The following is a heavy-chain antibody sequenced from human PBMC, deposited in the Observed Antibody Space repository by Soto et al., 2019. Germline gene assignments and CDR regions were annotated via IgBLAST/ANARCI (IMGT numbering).Heavy chain of an antibody. D-gene: IGHD6-19*01. J-gene: IGHJ4*02. Sequence: SETLSLTCTFSGCSISSYYWSWIRQPTGKGLEWIGYIYYSGSTNYNPSLKSRVTISVDTSKNQFSLKLSSVTAADTAVYYCAKDSSGKYGVFDYWGQGTLVTVSS. CDR3: AKDSSGKYGVFDY. CDR2: IYYSGST. V-gene: IGHV4-59*12. CDR1: GCSISSYY.